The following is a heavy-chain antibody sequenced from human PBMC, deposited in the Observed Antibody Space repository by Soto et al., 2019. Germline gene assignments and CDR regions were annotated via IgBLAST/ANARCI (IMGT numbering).Heavy chain of an antibody. CDR2: INHVGGT. CDR3: VRIRYQLPSSVLWLDP. D-gene: IGHD3-16*01. Sequence: ASETLSLTCAVYGGFLSESYWTWIRQPPGKGLEWIGEINHVGGTNYNPSLKSRVTMSVDTSQNQFSLRLISVAAADTAMYFCVRIRYQLPSSVLWLDPWGQGTPVTVSS. J-gene: IGHJ5*02. CDR1: GGFLSESY. V-gene: IGHV4-34*01.